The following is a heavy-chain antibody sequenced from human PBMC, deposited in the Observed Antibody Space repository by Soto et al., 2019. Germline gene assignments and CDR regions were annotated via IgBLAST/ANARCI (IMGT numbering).Heavy chain of an antibody. J-gene: IGHJ5*02. CDR1: GGSFSSYY. D-gene: IGHD2-15*01. Sequence: QVQLQESGPGLVKPSETLSLTCTVSGGSFSSYYWSWVRQPPGKGLEWIGYISYSGRTNYNPSLMSRLSTIIGMIKGNSVLKLNSVTAADTAMYYCSRGPGYCIGGSCYWGVVPWCQGTMVTVS. V-gene: IGHV4-59*01. CDR2: ISYSGRT. CDR3: SRGPGYCIGGSCYWGVVP.